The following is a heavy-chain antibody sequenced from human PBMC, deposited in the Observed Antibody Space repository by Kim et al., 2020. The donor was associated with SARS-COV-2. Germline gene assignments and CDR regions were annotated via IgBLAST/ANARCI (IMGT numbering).Heavy chain of an antibody. J-gene: IGHJ5*02. CDR3: ARRRVGGPTWANWFDP. Sequence: SFQGQVTISADKSISTAYLQWSSLKASDTAMYYCARRRVGGPTWANWFDPWGQGTLVTVSS. D-gene: IGHD1-26*01. V-gene: IGHV5-51*01.